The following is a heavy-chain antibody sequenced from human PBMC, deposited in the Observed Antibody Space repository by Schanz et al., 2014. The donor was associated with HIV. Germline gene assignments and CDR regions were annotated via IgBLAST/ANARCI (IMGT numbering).Heavy chain of an antibody. Sequence: QEQLVESGGGVVQPGRSLRLSCAGSGFSFDTFGIHWVRQAPGKGLEWLAVISYDGRNKKFANSVKGRFTISRDNSKNTVYLQVKSLRAEDTAMYYCAKDRNHYDSRYLGKGNYYYYYGMDVWGQGTTVTVSS. CDR2: ISYDGRNK. CDR3: AKDRNHYDSRYLGKGNYYYYYGMDV. CDR1: GFSFDTFG. J-gene: IGHJ6*02. D-gene: IGHD3-22*01. V-gene: IGHV3-30*18.